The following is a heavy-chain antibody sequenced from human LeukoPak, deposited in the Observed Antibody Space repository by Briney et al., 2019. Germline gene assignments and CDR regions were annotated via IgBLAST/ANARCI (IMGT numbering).Heavy chain of an antibody. CDR3: AKGSSSSRPYYFDC. J-gene: IGHJ4*01. D-gene: IGHD6-6*01. V-gene: IGHV3-23*01. CDR1: GFTFSSYA. Sequence: GGSLRLSCVASGFTFSSYAMSWVRQAPGKGLEWVSAITYSGGDTYHADSVKGRLTISRDNSKNTLYLQMNSLRPDDTALYYCAKGSSSSRPYYFDCWGHGILVTVSS. CDR2: ITYSGGDT.